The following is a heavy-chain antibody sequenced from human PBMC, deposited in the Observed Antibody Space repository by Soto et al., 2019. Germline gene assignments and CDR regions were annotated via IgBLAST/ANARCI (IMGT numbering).Heavy chain of an antibody. D-gene: IGHD2-15*01. Sequence: SGPTLVNPTQTLTLTCTFSGFSLSTSGVGVGWIRQPPGKALEWLALIYWDDDKRYSPSLKSRLTITKDTSKNQVVLTMTNMDPVDTATYYCAHRRRFFSGNSCYPILFYPWGKGTLVPVSS. CDR3: AHRRRFFSGNSCYPILFYP. CDR2: IYWDDDK. CDR1: GFSLSTSGVG. V-gene: IGHV2-5*02. J-gene: IGHJ5*02.